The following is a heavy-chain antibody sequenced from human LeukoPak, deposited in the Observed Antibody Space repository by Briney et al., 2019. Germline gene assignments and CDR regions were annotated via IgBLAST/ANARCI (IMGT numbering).Heavy chain of an antibody. CDR2: INHSGST. V-gene: IGHV4-34*01. CDR1: GGSFSGYY. CDR3: ASGRYDFWSGYYKGRWFDP. D-gene: IGHD3-3*01. J-gene: IGHJ5*02. Sequence: SETLFLTCAVYGGSFSGYYWSWIRQPPGKGLEWIREINHSGSTNYNPSLKSRVTISVDTSKNQFSLKLSSVTAADTAVYYCASGRYDFWSGYYKGRWFDPWGQGTLVTVSS.